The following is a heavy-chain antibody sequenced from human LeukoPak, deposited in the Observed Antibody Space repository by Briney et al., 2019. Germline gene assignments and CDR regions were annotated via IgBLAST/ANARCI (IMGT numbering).Heavy chain of an antibody. D-gene: IGHD3-16*02. CDR1: GYTFTSYG. Sequence: ASVKVSCKASGYTFTSYGISWVRQAPGQGLEWMGWISAYNGNTNYAQKLQGRVTMTTDTSTSTAYMELRSLRSDDTAVYYCARAALRLEELSALDYWGQGTLVTVSS. CDR3: ARAALRLEELSALDY. V-gene: IGHV1-18*01. CDR2: ISAYNGNT. J-gene: IGHJ4*02.